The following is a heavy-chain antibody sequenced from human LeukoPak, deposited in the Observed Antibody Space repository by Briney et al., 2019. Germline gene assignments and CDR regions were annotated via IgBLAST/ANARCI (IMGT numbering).Heavy chain of an antibody. J-gene: IGHJ4*02. Sequence: PSETLSLTCAVYGGSFSGYYWSWIRQPPGKGLEWIGEINHSGSTNYNPSLKSRVTISVDTSRNQFSLKLSSVTAADTAVYYCAKEGYSSWGQGTLVTVSS. CDR1: GGSFSGYY. V-gene: IGHV4-34*01. CDR2: INHSGST. CDR3: AKEGYSS. D-gene: IGHD6-13*01.